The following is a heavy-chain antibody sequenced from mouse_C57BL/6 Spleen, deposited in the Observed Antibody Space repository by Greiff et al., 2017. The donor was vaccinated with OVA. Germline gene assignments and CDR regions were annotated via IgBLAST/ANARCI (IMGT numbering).Heavy chain of an antibody. Sequence: QVQLQQSGADLARPGASVKMSCKASGYTFTSYTMHWVKQRPGQGLEWIGYINPSSGYTKYNQKFKDKATLTADKSSSTAYMQLSSLTSEDSAVYYCARTGTGFYAMDYWGQGTSVTVSS. D-gene: IGHD4-1*01. J-gene: IGHJ4*01. CDR3: ARTGTGFYAMDY. V-gene: IGHV1-4*01. CDR2: INPSSGYT. CDR1: GYTFTSYT.